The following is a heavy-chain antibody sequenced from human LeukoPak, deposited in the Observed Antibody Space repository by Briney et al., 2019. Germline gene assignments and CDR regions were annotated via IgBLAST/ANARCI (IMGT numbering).Heavy chain of an antibody. J-gene: IGHJ5*02. CDR1: GFAISSYW. CDR3: VKSDWFDP. CDR2: VKYDGTVT. Sequence: GGSLRLSCAAPGFAISSYWMSWVRQAPGKGLVWVARVKYDGTVTTYADFVKGRFTISKDSAKNTLYLQMNSLRAEDTGVYYCVKSDWFDPWGQGTLVTVSS. V-gene: IGHV3-74*01.